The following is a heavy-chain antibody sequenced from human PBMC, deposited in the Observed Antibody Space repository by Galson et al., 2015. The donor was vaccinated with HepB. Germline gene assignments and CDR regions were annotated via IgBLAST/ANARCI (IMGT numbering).Heavy chain of an antibody. D-gene: IGHD3-22*01. CDR1: GFALTTFGVG. V-gene: IGHV2-5*01. Sequence: PALVKPTQTLTLTCTFSGFALTTFGVGVGWIRQPPGKALEFLALIYWNDDKRFSPSLKNRITITKDTAKSQVVLTLTNMDPMDTATYYCAHSPRSYDSGYFLSENVPHWGPGTLVLVSS. CDR3: AHSPRSYDSGYFLSENVPH. J-gene: IGHJ1*01. CDR2: IYWNDDK.